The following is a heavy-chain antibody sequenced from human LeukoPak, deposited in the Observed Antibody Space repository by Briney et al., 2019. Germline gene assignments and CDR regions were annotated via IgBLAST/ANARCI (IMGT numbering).Heavy chain of an antibody. J-gene: IGHJ4*02. CDR3: ARGLRSDPFDY. CDR1: GGSLSSYY. Sequence: PSETLSLTCIVSGGSLSSYYWSWLRQPPGKGLEWIGYIYYSGSTNYNPSLKSRVTISVDTSKNQFSLTLSSVTGADTAVYYCARGLRSDPFDYWGRGTLVTVSS. V-gene: IGHV4-59*01. D-gene: IGHD4-17*01. CDR2: IYYSGST.